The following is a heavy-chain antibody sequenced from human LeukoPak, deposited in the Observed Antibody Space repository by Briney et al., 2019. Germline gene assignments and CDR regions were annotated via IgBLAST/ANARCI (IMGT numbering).Heavy chain of an antibody. CDR2: MTGRNNHI. V-gene: IGHV3-21*01. CDR3: ARDDGGDFNDAFDI. Sequence: GGSLRLSCTTSGFTFRDYTLNWVRQAPGKGLEWVSTMTGRNNHIFYADSLKGRFTISRDNAETSIYLQMNNLGAEDTAIYYCARDDGGDFNDAFDIWGPGTMVTVSS. J-gene: IGHJ3*02. D-gene: IGHD2-21*02. CDR1: GFTFRDYT.